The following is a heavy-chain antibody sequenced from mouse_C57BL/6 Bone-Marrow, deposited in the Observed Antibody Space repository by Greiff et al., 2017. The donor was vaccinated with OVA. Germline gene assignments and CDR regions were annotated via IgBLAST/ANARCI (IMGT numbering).Heavy chain of an antibody. J-gene: IGHJ1*03. CDR1: GYAFSSSW. V-gene: IGHV1-82*01. D-gene: IGHD1-1*01. CDR3: ANSYYGSSYWYFDV. Sequence: QVQLKQSGPELVKPGASVKISCKASGYAFSSSWMNWVKQRPGKGLEWIGRIYPGDGDTNYNGKFKGKATLTADKSSSTAYMQLSSLTSEDSAVYFCANSYYGSSYWYFDVWGTGTTVTVSS. CDR2: IYPGDGDT.